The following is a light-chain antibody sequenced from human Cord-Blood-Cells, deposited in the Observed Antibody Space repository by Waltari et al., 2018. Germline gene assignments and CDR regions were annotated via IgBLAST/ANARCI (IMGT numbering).Light chain of an antibody. CDR1: QSISSY. J-gene: IGKJ2*01. CDR3: QQSYSTPRT. V-gene: IGKV1-39*01. CDR2: AAS. Sequence: DIQMTQSPSSLSASVGDRVTITCRASQSISSYLNWYQQKPVKAPKLLIYAASSLQSGVPSRFSGSGSGTDFTLTISSLQPGDFATYYCQQSYSTPRTFGQGTKLEIK.